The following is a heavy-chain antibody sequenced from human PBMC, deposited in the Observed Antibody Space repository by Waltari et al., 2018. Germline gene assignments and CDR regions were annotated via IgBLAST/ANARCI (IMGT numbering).Heavy chain of an antibody. Sequence: GHRVEHGGALVKLGDSLTRYSAASDYSFGGYAMHWVRQAPGMGLECFPYIVCRSDTMYFAVSVTVRCTASIRNAYLSLHLPMHSVMAEYTAAYYCARDYGSSIDYWGQGTLVTVSS. CDR3: ARDYGSSIDY. J-gene: IGHJ4*02. CDR2: IVCRSDTM. V-gene: IGHV3-48*01. CDR1: DYSFGGYA. D-gene: IGHD3-10*01.